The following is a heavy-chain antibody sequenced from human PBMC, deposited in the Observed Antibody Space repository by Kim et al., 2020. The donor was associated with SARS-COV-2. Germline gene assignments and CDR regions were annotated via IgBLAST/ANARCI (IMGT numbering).Heavy chain of an antibody. V-gene: IGHV4-31*03. CDR1: GGAIGTGGKF. D-gene: IGHD2-2*01. CDR3: ARGQPLEY. CDR2: ISYSGNP. Sequence: SETLSLTCSVSGGAIGTGGKFWTWIRQHPAKGLEWIGYISYSGNPHYRPSLRSRVSISLQTSENQFSLTLTSVTAADTAVYYCARGQPLEYCSQGILVTV. J-gene: IGHJ4*02.